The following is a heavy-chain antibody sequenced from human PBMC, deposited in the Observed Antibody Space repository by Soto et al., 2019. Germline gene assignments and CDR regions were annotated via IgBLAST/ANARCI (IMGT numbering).Heavy chain of an antibody. CDR3: ARVSYDFWSGYYVSGATPYYFDY. CDR2: IYHSGST. J-gene: IGHJ4*02. V-gene: IGHV4-38-2*01. D-gene: IGHD3-3*01. Sequence: PSETLSLTCAVSGYSISSGYHWLWIRQPRGRGLEWIGSIYHSGSTYYNPSLKSRVTISVDTSKNQFSLKLSSVTAADTAVYYCARVSYDFWSGYYVSGATPYYFDYWGQGTLVTVSS. CDR1: GYSISSGYH.